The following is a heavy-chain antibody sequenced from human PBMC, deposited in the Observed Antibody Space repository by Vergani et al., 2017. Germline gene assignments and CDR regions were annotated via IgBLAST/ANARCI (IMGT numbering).Heavy chain of an antibody. CDR2: INPNSRGT. Sequence: QVQLVQSGAEVKKPGASVKVSCKASGYTFTSYYMHWVRQAPGQGLEWMGWINPNSRGTNYAQKFQGRVTMTRDTSISTAYMELSRLRSDDTAVYYCARTETDYYDSSGYALVAWGQGSLGTVSS. J-gene: IGHJ4*02. D-gene: IGHD3-22*01. CDR1: GYTFTSYY. CDR3: ARTETDYYDSSGYALVA. V-gene: IGHV1-2*02.